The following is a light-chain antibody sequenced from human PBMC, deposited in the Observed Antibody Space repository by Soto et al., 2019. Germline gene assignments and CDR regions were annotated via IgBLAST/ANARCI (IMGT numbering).Light chain of an antibody. CDR3: SSYAGGGTFVL. V-gene: IGLV2-23*02. Sequence: QSALTQPASVSGSPGQSITISCTGTSSDVGSYNFVSWYQQHPGKAPKLMIYDVYRRPSGISNRFSGSKSGNTASLTISGLQAEDEADDYCSSYAGGGTFVLFGGGTKVTVL. CDR1: SSDVGSYNF. J-gene: IGLJ2*01. CDR2: DVY.